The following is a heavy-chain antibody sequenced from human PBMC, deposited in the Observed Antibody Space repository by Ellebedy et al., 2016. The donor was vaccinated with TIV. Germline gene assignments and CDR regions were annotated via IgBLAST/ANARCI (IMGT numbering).Heavy chain of an antibody. D-gene: IGHD2-15*01. Sequence: GGSLRLXXAASEFTFSNYAMTWVRQAPGKGLEWVSTISGSGTSTYYADPVKGRFTISRDKSKNTLYLQMGSLRAEDTALYYCAKDGVGAAGGDAFDLWGQGTMVTVSS. V-gene: IGHV3-23*01. CDR2: ISGSGTST. CDR1: EFTFSNYA. CDR3: AKDGVGAAGGDAFDL. J-gene: IGHJ3*01.